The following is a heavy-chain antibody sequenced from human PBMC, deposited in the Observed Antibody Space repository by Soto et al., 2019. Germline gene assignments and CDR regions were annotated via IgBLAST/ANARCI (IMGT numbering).Heavy chain of an antibody. CDR2: IYYSGST. Sequence: QLQLQESGPGLVKPSETLSLTCTVSGGSISSSSYYWGWIRQPPGKGLEWIGSIYYSGSTYYNPSLKSRVTISVDTSKNQFSLKLSSVTAADTAVYYCARRIAAADGEYFQHWGQGTLVTVSS. CDR1: GGSISSSSYY. D-gene: IGHD6-13*01. V-gene: IGHV4-39*01. J-gene: IGHJ1*01. CDR3: ARRIAAADGEYFQH.